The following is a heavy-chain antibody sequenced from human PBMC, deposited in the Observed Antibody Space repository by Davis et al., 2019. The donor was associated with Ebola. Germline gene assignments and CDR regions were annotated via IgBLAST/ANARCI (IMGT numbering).Heavy chain of an antibody. CDR3: ATRREGYTWAEEY. J-gene: IGHJ4*02. CDR2: INPSGGST. V-gene: IGHV1-46*01. Sequence: AASVNVSCKASGYTFTSYYMHWVRQAPGQGLEWMGIINPSGGSTNYAQKFQGRVTMTRDATTSPFYMELSSLRPDDTAVYYCATRREGYTWAEEYWGQGTVVTVSS. CDR1: GYTFTSYY. D-gene: IGHD5-24*01.